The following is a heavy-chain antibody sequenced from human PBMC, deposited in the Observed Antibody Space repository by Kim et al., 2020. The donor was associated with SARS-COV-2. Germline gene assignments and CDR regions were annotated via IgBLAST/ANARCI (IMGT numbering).Heavy chain of an antibody. CDR3: TREGPSSKIDY. D-gene: IGHD2-2*01. V-gene: IGHV3-49*03. Sequence: GGSLRLSCTASGFTFGDYAMSWFRQAPGKGLEWVGFIRSKAYGGTTEYAASVKGRFTISRDDSKSIAYLQMNSLKTEDTAVYYCTREGPSSKIDYWGQGTLVTVSS. CDR1: GFTFGDYA. CDR2: IRSKAYGGTT. J-gene: IGHJ4*02.